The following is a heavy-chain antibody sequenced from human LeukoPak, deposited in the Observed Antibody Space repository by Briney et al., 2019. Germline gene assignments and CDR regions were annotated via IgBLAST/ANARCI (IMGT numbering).Heavy chain of an antibody. J-gene: IGHJ4*02. V-gene: IGHV1-2*02. CDR2: INPNSGGT. D-gene: IGHD6-19*01. Sequence: ASVKVSCKASGYTFTGYYMHWVRQAPGQGLEWMGWINPNSGGTNYAQKFQGRVTMTRDTSISTAYMELSRLRSDDTAVYYCARVPLLSGWETAVDYWGQGTLVTVSS. CDR3: ARVPLLSGWETAVDY. CDR1: GYTFTGYY.